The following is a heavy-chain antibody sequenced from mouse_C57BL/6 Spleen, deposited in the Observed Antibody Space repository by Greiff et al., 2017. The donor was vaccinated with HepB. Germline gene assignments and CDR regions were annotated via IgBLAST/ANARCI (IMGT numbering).Heavy chain of an antibody. D-gene: IGHD1-1*01. Sequence: EVHLVESGGGLVKPGGSLKLSCAASGFTFSDYGMHWVRQAPEKGLEWVAYISSGSSTIYYADTVKGRFTISRDNAKNTLFLQMTSLRSEDTAMYYCARALITTVVAWFAYWGQGTLVTVSA. J-gene: IGHJ3*01. CDR1: GFTFSDYG. V-gene: IGHV5-17*01. CDR3: ARALITTVVAWFAY. CDR2: ISSGSSTI.